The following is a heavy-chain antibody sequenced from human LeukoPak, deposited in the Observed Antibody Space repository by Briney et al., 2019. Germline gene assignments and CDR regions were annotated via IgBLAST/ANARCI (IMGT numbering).Heavy chain of an antibody. J-gene: IGHJ4*02. CDR1: GFTFSRYG. CDR2: IKQDGREK. V-gene: IGHV3-7*01. Sequence: GGPLSLSCAVSGFTFSRYGMSWLRRAPGKGLEGVANIKQDGREKYYEDSVKGRYTISRNNGKNSLYLQINRLSAEGTAVYYCARPGRRYGAWSYPDYWGQGTLVTVSS. D-gene: IGHD3-10*01. CDR3: ARPGRRYGAWSYPDY.